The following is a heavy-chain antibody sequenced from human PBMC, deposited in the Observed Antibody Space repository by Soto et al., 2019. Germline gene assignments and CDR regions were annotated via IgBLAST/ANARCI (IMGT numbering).Heavy chain of an antibody. Sequence: ASVKVSCKASGYTFTSYGISWVRQAPGQGLEWMGWISAYNGNTNYAQKLQGRVTMTTDTSTSTAYMELRSLRSDDTAVYYCARDFPRDSSGYSVLFDYWGQGALGTVSS. V-gene: IGHV1-18*01. CDR1: GYTFTSYG. CDR2: ISAYNGNT. J-gene: IGHJ4*02. D-gene: IGHD3-22*01. CDR3: ARDFPRDSSGYSVLFDY.